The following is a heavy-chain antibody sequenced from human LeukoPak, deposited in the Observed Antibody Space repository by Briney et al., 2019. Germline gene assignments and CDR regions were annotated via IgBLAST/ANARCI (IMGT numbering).Heavy chain of an antibody. CDR2: VYYSGST. Sequence: SETLSLTCTVSGGSISSSSYYWVWIRQPPGKGLEWIGTVYYSGSTYYNPSLKSRVTISLDTSKNQFSLKLSSVTAADTAFYYCARDLYFPDTSGYKDYWGQGILVTVSS. D-gene: IGHD3-22*01. CDR1: GGSISSSSYY. V-gene: IGHV4-39*07. CDR3: ARDLYFPDTSGYKDY. J-gene: IGHJ4*02.